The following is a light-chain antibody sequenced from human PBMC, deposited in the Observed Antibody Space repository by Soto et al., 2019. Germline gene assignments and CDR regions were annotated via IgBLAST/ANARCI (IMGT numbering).Light chain of an antibody. CDR3: QQRSNWLT. Sequence: EIVLTQSPATLSLSPGERATLSCRASQSVSSYLAWYQQKPGQAPRLLIYDASNRATGIPARFSGSGSGTDFTITISRPEPEDFAGYYCQQRSNWLTFGGGTKVEIK. V-gene: IGKV3-11*01. CDR1: QSVSSY. CDR2: DAS. J-gene: IGKJ4*01.